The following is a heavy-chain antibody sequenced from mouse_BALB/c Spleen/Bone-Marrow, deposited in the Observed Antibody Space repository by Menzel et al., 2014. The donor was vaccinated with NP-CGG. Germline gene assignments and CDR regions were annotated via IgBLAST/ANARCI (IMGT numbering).Heavy chain of an antibody. Sequence: VQLQQSGAELAKPGASVKMSCKASGYTFTNYWMYWVKQRPGQGLEWIGYIKVSTGYTAYNQKFKDKAKLTADKSSGTAYMQLSSLTSKDSAVYYCAKDCYCAMDYWGQASSVPVSS. CDR2: IKVSTGYT. CDR1: GYTFTNYW. V-gene: IGHV1-7*01. J-gene: IGHJ4*01. CDR3: AKDCYCAMDY.